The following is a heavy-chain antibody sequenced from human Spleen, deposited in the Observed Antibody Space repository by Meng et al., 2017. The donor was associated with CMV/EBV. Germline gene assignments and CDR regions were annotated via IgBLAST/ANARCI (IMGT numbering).Heavy chain of an antibody. CDR1: GFTFSSYE. D-gene: IGHD6-6*01. Sequence: GESLKISCAASGFTFSSYEMNWVRQAPGKGLEWVSYISSSGSTIYYADSVKGRFTISRDNAKNSLYLQMNSLRAEDTAVYYCARGTYSSSWGYFQHWGQGTLVTVSS. J-gene: IGHJ1*01. CDR2: ISSSGSTI. CDR3: ARGTYSSSWGYFQH. V-gene: IGHV3-48*03.